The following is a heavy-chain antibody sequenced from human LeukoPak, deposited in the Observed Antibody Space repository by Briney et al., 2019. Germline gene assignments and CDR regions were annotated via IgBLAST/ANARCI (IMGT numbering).Heavy chain of an antibody. CDR1: GFTFSDYY. CDR2: TSSSGSTI. CDR3: ARASHKYYDFWSGLGWFDP. D-gene: IGHD3-3*01. Sequence: GGSLRLSCAASGFTFSDYYMSWIRQAPGKGLEWVSYTSSSGSTIYYADSVKGRFTISRDNAKNSLYLQMNSLRAEDTAVYYCARASHKYYDFWSGLGWFDPWGQGTLVTVSS. V-gene: IGHV3-11*01. J-gene: IGHJ5*02.